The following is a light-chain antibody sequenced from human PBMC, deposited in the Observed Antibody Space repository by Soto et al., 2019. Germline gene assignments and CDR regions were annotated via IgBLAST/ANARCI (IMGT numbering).Light chain of an antibody. CDR3: QQYGSSPPFT. J-gene: IGKJ2*01. Sequence: EIVLTQSPGTLSLSPGERATLSCRASQSVSSRYLAWYQQKPGQAPRLLMYGASNRATGIPDRFSGSGSGTDFTLTISRLELEDFAVYFCQQYGSSPPFTFGQGTKVDIK. CDR2: GAS. CDR1: QSVSSRY. V-gene: IGKV3-20*01.